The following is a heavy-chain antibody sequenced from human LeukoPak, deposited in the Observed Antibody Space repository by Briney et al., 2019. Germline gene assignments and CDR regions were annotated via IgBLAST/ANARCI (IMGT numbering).Heavy chain of an antibody. CDR2: TYTGGNS. CDR3: ARGGRGSAAVVAPRSFDI. D-gene: IGHD3-22*01. V-gene: IGHV3-53*01. J-gene: IGHJ3*02. CDR1: GFTFSSYH. Sequence: PGGSLRLSCAASGFTFSSYHFHWVRQAPGKGLEWVSVTYTGGNSYYAGSVQGRFIISRDISKNTLYLQMNNLRAEDSALYYCARGGRGSAAVVAPRSFDIWGQGTMVTVSS.